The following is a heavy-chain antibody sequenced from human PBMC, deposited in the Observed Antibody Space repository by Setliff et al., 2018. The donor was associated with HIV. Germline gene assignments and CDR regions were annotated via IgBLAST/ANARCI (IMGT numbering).Heavy chain of an antibody. CDR3: ARSPRLRGGHNWFDP. CDR2: IYTSGST. CDR1: GGSISSGSYY. D-gene: IGHD4-17*01. J-gene: IGHJ5*02. V-gene: IGHV4-61*09. Sequence: SETLSLTCTVSGGSISSGSYYWSWSRQPAGKGLEWIGHIYTSGSTNYNPSLKSRVTISEDTSKPQFSLKLTSVTAADTAVYYCARSPRLRGGHNWFDPWGQGTPVTVSS.